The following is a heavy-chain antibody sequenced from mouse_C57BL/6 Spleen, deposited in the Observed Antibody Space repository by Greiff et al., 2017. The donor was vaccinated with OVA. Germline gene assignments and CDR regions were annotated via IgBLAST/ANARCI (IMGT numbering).Heavy chain of an antibody. V-gene: IGHV5-4*03. CDR3: ARGKPLTGTLFAY. D-gene: IGHD4-1*01. CDR2: ISAGGSYT. CDR1: GFTFSSYA. J-gene: IGHJ3*01. Sequence: EVKLMESGGGLVKPGGSLKLSCAASGFTFSSYAMSWVRQTPEKRLEWVATISAGGSYTYYPDNVKGRFTISRDNAKNNLYLQMSHLKSEDTAMYYCARGKPLTGTLFAYWGQGTLVTVSA.